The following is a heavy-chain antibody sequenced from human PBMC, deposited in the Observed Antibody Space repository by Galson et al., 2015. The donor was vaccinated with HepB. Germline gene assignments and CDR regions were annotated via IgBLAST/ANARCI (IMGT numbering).Heavy chain of an antibody. CDR2: KKQDGSEK. CDR1: GFTFSSYW. J-gene: IGHJ4*02. D-gene: IGHD6-13*01. CDR3: AKEGRTAAAGVGWEFDY. V-gene: IGHV3-7*01. Sequence: SLRLSCAVSGFTFSSYWMSWVRQAPGKGLEWVANKKQDGSEKYYVDSVEGRFTISRDNAKNSLYLQMNSLRVEDTAVYYCAKEGRTAAAGVGWEFDYWGQGSLVTVSS.